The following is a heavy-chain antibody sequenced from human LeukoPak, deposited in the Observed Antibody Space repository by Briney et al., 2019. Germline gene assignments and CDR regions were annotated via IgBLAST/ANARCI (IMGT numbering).Heavy chain of an antibody. V-gene: IGHV4-59*01. J-gene: IGHJ1*01. CDR3: ARGLRFSWHFQH. CDR2: IYYSGST. D-gene: IGHD3-3*01. CDR1: GGSISSYY. Sequence: PSETLSLTCTVSGGSISSYYWSWIRQPPGKGLEWIGYIYYSGSTNYNPSLKSRVTISVDTSKNQFSLKLSSVTAADTAVYYCARGLRFSWHFQHWGQGTLVTVSS.